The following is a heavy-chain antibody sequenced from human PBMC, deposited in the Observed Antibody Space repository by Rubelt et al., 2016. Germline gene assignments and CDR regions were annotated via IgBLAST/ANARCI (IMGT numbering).Heavy chain of an antibody. CDR3: ARDKEWLATRGFQNWFDP. Sequence: QVQLVQSGAEVKKPGASVKVSCKASGYTFTSYGISWVRQAPGQGLEWMGWISAYNGNTNYAQKLQVRVTMTTDTSTSTAYMERRSLRSDDTAVYYCARDKEWLATRGFQNWFDPWGQGTLVTVSS. D-gene: IGHD6-19*01. J-gene: IGHJ5*02. V-gene: IGHV1-18*01. CDR1: GYTFTSYG. CDR2: ISAYNGNT.